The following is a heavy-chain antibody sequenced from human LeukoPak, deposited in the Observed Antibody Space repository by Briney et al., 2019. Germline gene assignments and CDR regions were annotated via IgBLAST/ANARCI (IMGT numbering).Heavy chain of an antibody. V-gene: IGHV3-23*01. Sequence: GGSLRLSCAASGFTFSSYAMSWVRQAPGKGLEWVSVIGASGGSTYYADSAKGRFTISRDNSKSTLYLQMNSLRTEDSAVYHCAKVLGQWTHALLFDSWGQGTLVTVSS. CDR2: IGASGGST. J-gene: IGHJ4*02. CDR3: AKVLGQWTHALLFDS. D-gene: IGHD6-19*01. CDR1: GFTFSSYA.